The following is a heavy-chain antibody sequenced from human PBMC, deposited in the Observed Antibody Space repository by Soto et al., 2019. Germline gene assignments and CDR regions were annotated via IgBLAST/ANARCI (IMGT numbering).Heavy chain of an antibody. V-gene: IGHV5-10-1*01. CDR2: IDPSDSYT. CDR1: GDSFTSYW. J-gene: IGHJ6*02. Sequence: PGESRKISCKGSGDSFTSYWISWVRQMAGRGLEWMGRIDPSDSYTNYSPSFQGHVTISADKSISTAYLQWSSLKASDTAMYYCASSSKGSPRYCYRMDFWAQGTSVTLTS. D-gene: IGHD2-15*01. CDR3: ASSSKGSPRYCYRMDF.